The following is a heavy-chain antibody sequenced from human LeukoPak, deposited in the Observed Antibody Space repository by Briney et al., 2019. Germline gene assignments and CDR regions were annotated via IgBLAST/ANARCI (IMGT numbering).Heavy chain of an antibody. V-gene: IGHV3-30*18. CDR2: ISNDGSNQ. Sequence: PGGSLRLSCAASGFNLSTYGMHWVRQAPGRGLDWVAVISNDGSNQYYAGSVKGRFTISRDTSKNTLYLQMKSLRPEDTALYYCAKKSIDYDFWSAFDIWGQGTMVTVSS. J-gene: IGHJ3*02. CDR3: AKKSIDYDFWSAFDI. CDR1: GFNLSTYG. D-gene: IGHD3-3*01.